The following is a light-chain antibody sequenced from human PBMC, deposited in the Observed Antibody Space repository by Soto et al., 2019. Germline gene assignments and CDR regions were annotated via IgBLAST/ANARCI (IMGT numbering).Light chain of an antibody. Sequence: QSALTQPASVSGSPGQSITISCTGTSSDVGVYNYVSWYQQHPGKAPKLMISEVSNRPSGVSNRFSGSKSANTASLTISGLQAEDEADYYCTSYTSSSTYVFGTGTKVTVL. CDR2: EVS. CDR3: TSYTSSSTYV. J-gene: IGLJ1*01. CDR1: SSDVGVYNY. V-gene: IGLV2-14*01.